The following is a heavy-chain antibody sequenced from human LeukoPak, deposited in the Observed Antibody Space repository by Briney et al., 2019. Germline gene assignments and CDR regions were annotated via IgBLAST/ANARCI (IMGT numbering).Heavy chain of an antibody. D-gene: IGHD5-12*01. CDR1: GFTFSSYA. J-gene: IGHJ3*02. CDR2: ISGSGGST. CDR3: AKDLGSGSGYAVGAFDI. Sequence: GGSLRLSCAASGFTFSSYAMSWVRQAPGKGLEWVSAISGSGGSTYYADSVKGRFTISRDNSKNTLYLQMNSLRAEDTAVYYCAKDLGSGSGYAVGAFDIWGQGTMVTVSS. V-gene: IGHV3-23*01.